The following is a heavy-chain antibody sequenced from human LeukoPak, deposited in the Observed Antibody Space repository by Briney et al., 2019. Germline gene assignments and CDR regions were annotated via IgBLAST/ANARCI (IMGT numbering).Heavy chain of an antibody. V-gene: IGHV3-23*01. CDR3: AKIPLPIVGITSGDS. Sequence: GGSLRLSCAASGFTFRSYAMSWVRQAPGKGLEWVSSVSVDDRNTYYADSVRGRFTISRDNSRSTLYLQMHRLRAEDTAVYFCAKIPLPIVGITSGDSWGQGTLVTVSS. J-gene: IGHJ4*02. CDR1: GFTFRSYA. CDR2: VSVDDRNT. D-gene: IGHD3-22*01.